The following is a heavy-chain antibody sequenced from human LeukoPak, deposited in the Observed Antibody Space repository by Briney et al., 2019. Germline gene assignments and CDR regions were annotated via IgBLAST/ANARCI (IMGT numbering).Heavy chain of an antibody. V-gene: IGHV1-46*01. CDR3: ARGGSGWLTA. D-gene: IGHD6-19*01. J-gene: IGHJ4*02. Sequence: ASVKVSCKASGYTFTSYYMHWVRQAPGQGLEWMGIINPSGGSTGYAQKFQGRVTMTRGTSTSIVYMELSSLRSEDTAVYYCARGGSGWLTAWGQGTLVTVSS. CDR2: INPSGGST. CDR1: GYTFTSYY.